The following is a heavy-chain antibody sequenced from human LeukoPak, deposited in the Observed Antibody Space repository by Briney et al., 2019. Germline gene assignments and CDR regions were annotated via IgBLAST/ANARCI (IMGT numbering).Heavy chain of an antibody. V-gene: IGHV4-38-2*01. Sequence: PSETLSLTCAVSGYSISSGYYWGWIRQPPGKGLEWIGSIYHSGSTYYNPSLKSRVTISVDTSKNQFSLKLSSVTAADTAVYYCARTMVYPPDWFDPWGQGTLVTVSS. J-gene: IGHJ5*02. CDR2: IYHSGST. CDR3: ARTMVYPPDWFDP. D-gene: IGHD2-8*01. CDR1: GYSISSGYY.